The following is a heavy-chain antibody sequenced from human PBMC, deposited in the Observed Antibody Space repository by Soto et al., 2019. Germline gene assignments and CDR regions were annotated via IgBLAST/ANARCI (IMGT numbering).Heavy chain of an antibody. J-gene: IGHJ6*02. D-gene: IGHD6-25*01. V-gene: IGHV3-21*01. CDR3: ARDGGLYYYGMAV. Sequence: EVQLVESGGGLVKPGGSLRLSCAASGFTFSSYSMNWVRQAPGKGLEWVSSISSSSSYIYYADSVKGRFTISRDNAKNSLYLQMISLRAEDTAVYYCARDGGLYYYGMAVWGQGTTVTVSS. CDR1: GFTFSSYS. CDR2: ISSSSSYI.